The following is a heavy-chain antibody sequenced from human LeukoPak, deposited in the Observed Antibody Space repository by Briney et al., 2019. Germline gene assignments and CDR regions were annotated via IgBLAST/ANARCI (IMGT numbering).Heavy chain of an antibody. CDR3: ARVTSGSHPLGY. Sequence: ASVKVSCKASGYTFTSYAMHWVRQAPGQRLEWMGWINAGNGNTKYSQKFQGRVTITRDTSASTAYMELSSLRSEDTAVYYCARVTSGSHPLGYWGQGTLVTVSS. CDR1: GYTFTSYA. J-gene: IGHJ4*02. D-gene: IGHD1-26*01. CDR2: INAGNGNT. V-gene: IGHV1-3*01.